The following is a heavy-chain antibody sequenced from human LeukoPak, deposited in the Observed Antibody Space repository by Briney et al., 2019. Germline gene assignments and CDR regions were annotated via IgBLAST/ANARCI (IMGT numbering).Heavy chain of an antibody. CDR3: ARFSGSSNFDY. J-gene: IGHJ4*02. V-gene: IGHV1-2*02. D-gene: IGHD1-26*01. Sequence: ASVEVSCKASGYTFTGYYMHWVRQAPGQGLEWMGWIYPNSGGTNYAQNFQGRVTMTRDTSISTAYMELSSLTSDDTAVYYCARFSGSSNFDYWGQGTLVTVSS. CDR1: GYTFTGYY. CDR2: IYPNSGGT.